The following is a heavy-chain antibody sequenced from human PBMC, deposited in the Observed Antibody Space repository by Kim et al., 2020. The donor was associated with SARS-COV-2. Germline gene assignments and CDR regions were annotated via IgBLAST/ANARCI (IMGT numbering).Heavy chain of an antibody. J-gene: IGHJ4*02. Sequence: GGSLRLSCAAAGFTFSSYEMNWVRQAPGKGLEWVSYISSSGITDHYADSVKGRFTVSRDNAKNSLYLQMNSLRAEDTAVYYCARETSVAGGDYWGQGT. CDR1: GFTFSSYE. D-gene: IGHD6-19*01. CDR2: ISSSGITD. V-gene: IGHV3-48*03. CDR3: ARETSVAGGDY.